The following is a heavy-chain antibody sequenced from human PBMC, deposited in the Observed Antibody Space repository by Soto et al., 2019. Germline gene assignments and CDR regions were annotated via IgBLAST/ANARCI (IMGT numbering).Heavy chain of an antibody. V-gene: IGHV6-1*01. CDR3: ARDGRMDDCTNGVCYPYYGMDV. Sequence: TLSLTCAISWDSVSSTSASWNWIRQSPSRGLEWLGGTYYRSKWYNDYAVSVKSRITINPDTSKNQFSLQLNSVTPEDTAVYYCARDGRMDDCTNGVCYPYYGMDVWGQGTTVTVSS. CDR2: TYYRSKWYN. D-gene: IGHD2-8*01. CDR1: WDSVSSTSAS. J-gene: IGHJ6*02.